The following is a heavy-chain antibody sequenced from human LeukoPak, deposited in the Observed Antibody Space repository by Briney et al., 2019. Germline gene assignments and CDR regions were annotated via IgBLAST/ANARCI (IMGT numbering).Heavy chain of an antibody. CDR2: IYYSGST. CDR1: GGSISSYY. V-gene: IGHV4-59*01. D-gene: IGHD4-17*01. CDR3: ARSHMTTVTTYYYYGMDV. Sequence: SVTLSLTWTVAGGSISSYYWSWIRQPPGKGLEWIGYIYYSGSTNYNPSLKSRVTISVDTSKNQFSLKLSSVTAADTAVYYCARSHMTTVTTYYYYGMDVWGQGTTVTVSS. J-gene: IGHJ6*02.